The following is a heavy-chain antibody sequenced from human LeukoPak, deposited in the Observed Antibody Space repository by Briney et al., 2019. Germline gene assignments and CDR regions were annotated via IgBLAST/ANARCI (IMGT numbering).Heavy chain of an antibody. Sequence: QSGGSLRLSCAASGFTFNTYAMSWVRQAPGEGLEWVSAISGSAANTYYADSVKGRFTISRDNSKNTLYLQMNSLRAEDTAVYYCAKEVPAVDYFDYWGQGTLVTVSS. CDR1: GFTFNTYA. D-gene: IGHD2-2*01. V-gene: IGHV3-23*01. CDR2: ISGSAANT. CDR3: AKEVPAVDYFDY. J-gene: IGHJ4*02.